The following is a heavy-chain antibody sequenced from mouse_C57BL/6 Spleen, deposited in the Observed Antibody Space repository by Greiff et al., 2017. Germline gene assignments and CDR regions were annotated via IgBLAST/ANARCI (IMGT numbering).Heavy chain of an antibody. Sequence: EVQLVESEGGLVQPGSSMKLSCTASGFTFSDYYMAWVRQVPEKGLEWVANINYDGSSTYYLDSLKSRFIISRDNAKNILYLQRSSLKSEDTATYYCARAHGSSPYWFFDVWGTGTTVTVSS. V-gene: IGHV5-16*01. J-gene: IGHJ1*03. D-gene: IGHD1-1*01. CDR1: GFTFSDYY. CDR2: INYDGSST. CDR3: ARAHGSSPYWFFDV.